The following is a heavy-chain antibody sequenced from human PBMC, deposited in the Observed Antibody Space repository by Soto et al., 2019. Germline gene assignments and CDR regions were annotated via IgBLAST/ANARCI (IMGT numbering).Heavy chain of an antibody. J-gene: IGHJ4*02. V-gene: IGHV1-18*01. CDR3: ARLHRYGDHPPDY. CDR1: GYTFTMYG. Sequence: QGQLVQSGAEVQNPGASVKVSCKASGYTFTMYGITWVRQAPGQGLEWMGWSSAYNGKTDYAEKFQGRVAMTTDSSTATAYMELRSLRSDDSAVYYCARLHRYGDHPPDYWGQGAPVSVS. D-gene: IGHD4-17*01. CDR2: SSAYNGKT.